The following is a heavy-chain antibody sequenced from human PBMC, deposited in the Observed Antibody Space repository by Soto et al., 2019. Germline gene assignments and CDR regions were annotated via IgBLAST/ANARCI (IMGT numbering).Heavy chain of an antibody. CDR3: ARGDSTDCSNGVCSFFYNHDLDV. CDR2: INPKSGGT. Sequence: ASGKVSCKASGYSFTDYHIHWVRQAPGQGLEWLGRINPKSGGTSTAQKFQGWVTMTTDTSISTASMELTRLTSDDTAIYYCARGDSTDCSNGVCSFFYNHDLDVCGQGTTGTVS. J-gene: IGHJ6*02. D-gene: IGHD2-8*01. V-gene: IGHV1-2*04. CDR1: GYSFTDYH.